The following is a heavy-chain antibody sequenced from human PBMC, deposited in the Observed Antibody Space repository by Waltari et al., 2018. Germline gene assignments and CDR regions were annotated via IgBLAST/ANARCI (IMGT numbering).Heavy chain of an antibody. Sequence: QVQLVPSGSELKKPGASVKVSCKASGSTFTSYAMNWVRQAPGQGLEWMGWINTNTGNPTYAQGFTGRFVFSLDTSVSTAYLQISSLKAEDTAVYYCARDPEGLRLVRWGMDVWGQGTTVTVSS. J-gene: IGHJ6*02. V-gene: IGHV7-4-1*02. CDR1: GSTFTSYA. CDR3: ARDPEGLRLVRWGMDV. CDR2: INTNTGNP. D-gene: IGHD5-12*01.